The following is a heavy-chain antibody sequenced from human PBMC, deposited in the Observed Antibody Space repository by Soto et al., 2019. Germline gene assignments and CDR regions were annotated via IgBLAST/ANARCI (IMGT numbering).Heavy chain of an antibody. V-gene: IGHV3-11*04. J-gene: IGHJ4*02. CDR1: GFTFSAYY. Sequence: PGGSLRLSCAASGFTFSAYYMSWIRQAPGKGLEWISYISSSGDTGNYADSVKGRFTVSRDNAKNSLYLQMNSLRAEDTAVYYCARDDYPYYDDSSGYHFDYWGQGTLVTVSS. D-gene: IGHD3-22*01. CDR2: ISSSGDTG. CDR3: ARDDYPYYDDSSGYHFDY.